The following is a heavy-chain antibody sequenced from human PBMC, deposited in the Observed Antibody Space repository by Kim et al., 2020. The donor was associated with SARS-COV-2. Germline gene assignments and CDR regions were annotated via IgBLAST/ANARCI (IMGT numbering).Heavy chain of an antibody. Sequence: SETLSLTCTVSGYSISSGYYWGWIRQPPGKGLEWIGSIYHSGSTYYNPSLKSRVTISVDTSKNQFSQKLSSVTAADTAVYYCAREKLRQQLADYWGQGTLVTVSS. CDR2: IYHSGST. D-gene: IGHD6-13*01. V-gene: IGHV4-38-2*02. CDR1: GYSISSGYY. CDR3: AREKLRQQLADY. J-gene: IGHJ4*02.